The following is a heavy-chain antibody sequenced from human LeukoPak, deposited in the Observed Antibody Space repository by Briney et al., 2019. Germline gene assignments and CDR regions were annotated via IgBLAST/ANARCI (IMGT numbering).Heavy chain of an antibody. CDR2: IYTSGST. J-gene: IGHJ5*02. Sequence: SETPSLTCTVSGASMTTYYWSWIRQPPGKGLEWIGYIYTSGSTNYNPSLKSRVTISVDTSKNQFSLKLSSVTAADTAVHYCARSGFCSSTSCYPNWFDPWGQGTLVTVSS. CDR1: GASMTTYY. V-gene: IGHV4-4*09. CDR3: ARSGFCSSTSCYPNWFDP. D-gene: IGHD2-2*03.